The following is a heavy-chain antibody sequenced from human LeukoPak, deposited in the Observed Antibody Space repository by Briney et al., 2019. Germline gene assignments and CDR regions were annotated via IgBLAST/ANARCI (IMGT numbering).Heavy chain of an antibody. CDR2: IWYDGSNK. J-gene: IGHJ3*02. CDR1: GFTFRSHA. V-gene: IGHV3-33*01. D-gene: IGHD3-10*01. CDR3: ARDLGYYGSGSAFDI. Sequence: GRSLRLFCVASGFTFRSHAMHWVRQAPGKGLEWVAVIWYDGSNKYYAESVKGRFTISRDNSKNTLYVQMNSLRVEDTAVYYCARDLGYYGSGSAFDIWGQGTMVTVSS.